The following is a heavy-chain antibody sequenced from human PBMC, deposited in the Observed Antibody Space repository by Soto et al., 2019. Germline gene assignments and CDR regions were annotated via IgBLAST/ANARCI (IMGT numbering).Heavy chain of an antibody. J-gene: IGHJ6*03. D-gene: IGHD1-7*01. CDR2: TYYRSRWSN. Sequence: QVQLQESGPGLVTPSQTLSLTCAISGDSVSSNSADWNWIMLSPSRSLEWLATTYYRSRWSNDYAVPVRSRITVNPDTSKNQFSLQLTSVTPADTAVYYWAGTTSHQWYYMDVWGKGTTVTGSS. CDR1: GDSVSSNSAD. CDR3: AGTTSHQWYYMDV. V-gene: IGHV6-1*01.